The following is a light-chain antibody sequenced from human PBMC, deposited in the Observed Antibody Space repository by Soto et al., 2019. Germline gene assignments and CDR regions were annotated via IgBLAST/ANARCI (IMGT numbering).Light chain of an antibody. CDR1: QNISDF. CDR3: QHYISFPWT. V-gene: IGKV1-5*01. Sequence: DIQMTQSPSTLSSSVGDSVTITWRASQNISDFLAWYKHKPGEAPKLLIAEASRLESGVPSRFRGGGSGTEFTLTISRLKPDDVATYYCQHYISFPWTFGQGTKVDIK. CDR2: EAS. J-gene: IGKJ1*01.